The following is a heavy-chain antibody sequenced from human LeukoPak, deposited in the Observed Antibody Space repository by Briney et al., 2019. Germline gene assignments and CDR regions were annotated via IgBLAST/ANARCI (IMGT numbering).Heavy chain of an antibody. D-gene: IGHD5-18*01. V-gene: IGHV3-53*01. CDR1: GFTVSSNY. CDR3: ATIKRGNIFGYFDF. J-gene: IGHJ4*02. Sequence: PGGSLRLSCAASGFTVSSNYMSWVRQAPGRGLEWVSVIYSGGRTYYADSVKGRFTISRDNSKNTLYLQMNSLRAEDTAVYYCATIKRGNIFGYFDFWGQGIPVTVSS. CDR2: IYSGGRT.